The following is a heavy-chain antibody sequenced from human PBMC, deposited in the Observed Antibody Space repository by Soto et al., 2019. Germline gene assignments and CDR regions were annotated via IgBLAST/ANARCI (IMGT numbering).Heavy chain of an antibody. CDR1: GFTFSNYW. CDR2: INPDGSYT. D-gene: IGHD3-9*01. CDR3: ASDMTGPTDY. Sequence: GGSLRLSCAASGFTFSNYWIHWVRQAPGKGLVWVSRINPDGSYTSYADSVKGRFTISRDNAKSTLYLQMNSLRAEDTAVYYCASDMTGPTDYWGQGTLVTVSS. J-gene: IGHJ4*02. V-gene: IGHV3-74*01.